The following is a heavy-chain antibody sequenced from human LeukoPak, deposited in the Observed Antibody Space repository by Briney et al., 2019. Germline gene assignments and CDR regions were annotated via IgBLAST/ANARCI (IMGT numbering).Heavy chain of an antibody. V-gene: IGHV4-34*01. J-gene: IGHJ5*02. Sequence: SETLSLTCAVYGGSFSGYYWSWIRQPPGKGLEWIGEINHSGSTNYNPSLKSRVTISVDTSKNQFSLKLSSVTAADTAVYYCARGVKWVVVVTYNWFDPWGQGTLVTVS. CDR2: INHSGST. D-gene: IGHD3-22*01. CDR1: GGSFSGYY. CDR3: ARGVKWVVVVTYNWFDP.